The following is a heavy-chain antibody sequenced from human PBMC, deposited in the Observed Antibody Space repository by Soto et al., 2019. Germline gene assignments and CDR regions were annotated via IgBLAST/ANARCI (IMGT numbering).Heavy chain of an antibody. CDR3: ARDFATHCSGSTCYPYTY. V-gene: IGHV3-7*03. CDR1: GFTFNTFW. CDR2: IKHDGSET. D-gene: IGHD2-15*01. Sequence: GGSLRLSCAASGFTFNTFWMSWVRQSPGKGLEWVANIKHDGSETYYVDSVKGRFTISRDNAKNSLFLQMNTLRTEDTAVYYCARDFATHCSGSTCYPYTYWGQGALVTVSS. J-gene: IGHJ4*02.